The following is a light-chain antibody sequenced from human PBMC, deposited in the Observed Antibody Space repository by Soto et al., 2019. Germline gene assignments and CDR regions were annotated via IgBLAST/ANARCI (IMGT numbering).Light chain of an antibody. CDR1: SSNIGAGYD. J-gene: IGLJ3*02. CDR2: ANT. Sequence: QLVLTQPPSVSGAPGQRVTISCTGASSNIGAGYDVHWYQQFPGTGPKLLIYANTNRPSGVPDRFSGSKSDTSASLAITGLQAEDEADYYCQSYDTSLSARVFGGGTKVTVL. CDR3: QSYDTSLSARV. V-gene: IGLV1-40*01.